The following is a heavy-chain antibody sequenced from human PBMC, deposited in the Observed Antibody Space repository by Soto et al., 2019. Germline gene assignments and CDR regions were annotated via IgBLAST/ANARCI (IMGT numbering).Heavy chain of an antibody. CDR1: GFTFSSYG. J-gene: IGHJ4*02. CDR3: ATGNWNYVDY. V-gene: IGHV3-30*03. Sequence: QVQLVESGGGVVQPGRSLRLSCAASGFTFSSYGMHWVRQAPGKGLEWVAVISYDGSNKYYADSVKGRFTISRDNSKNTPYLQMNSLRAEDTAVYYGATGNWNYVDYWGQGTLVTVSS. CDR2: ISYDGSNK. D-gene: IGHD1-20*01.